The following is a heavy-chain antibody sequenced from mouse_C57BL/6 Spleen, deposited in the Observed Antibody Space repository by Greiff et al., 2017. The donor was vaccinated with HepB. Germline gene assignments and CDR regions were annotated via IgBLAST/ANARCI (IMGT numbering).Heavy chain of an antibody. J-gene: IGHJ2*01. V-gene: IGHV1-59*01. D-gene: IGHD1-1*01. Sequence: QVQLKESGAELVRPGTSVKLSCKASGYTFTSYWMHWVKQRPGQGLEWIGVIDPSDSYTNYNQKFKGKATLTVDTSSSTAYMQLSSLTSEDSAVYYCALTSSYGYFDYWGQGTTLTVSS. CDR1: GYTFTSYW. CDR3: ALTSSYGYFDY. CDR2: IDPSDSYT.